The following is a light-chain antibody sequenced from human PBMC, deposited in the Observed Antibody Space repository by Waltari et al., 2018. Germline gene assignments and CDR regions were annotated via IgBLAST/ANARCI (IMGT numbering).Light chain of an antibody. V-gene: IGLV2-14*03. CDR3: SSYTSSNTLV. CDR2: DVS. Sequence: QSALTQPASVSGSPGESITISCTGTSSDVGGYNCVSWYQQHPGKAPKLMIYDVSNRPSGVSNRFSGAKSGNAASLTISGIQAEDEADYYCSSYTSSNTLVFGTGTKVTAL. CDR1: SSDVGGYNC. J-gene: IGLJ1*01.